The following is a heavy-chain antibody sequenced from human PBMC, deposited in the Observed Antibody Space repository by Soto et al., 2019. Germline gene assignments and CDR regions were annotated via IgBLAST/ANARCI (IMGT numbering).Heavy chain of an antibody. V-gene: IGHV4-39*01. CDR3: ARLEFPHGSGNYYYYYGMDV. CDR2: IYYSGST. J-gene: IGHJ6*02. CDR1: GGPIISGSYC. D-gene: IGHD3-10*01. Sequence: SETRSPTGPVPGGPIISGSYCWGWIRKPPGKGLGGIGSIYYSGSTYYNPSLKSRVTISVDTSKNQFPLKLSSVTAAETAVYYCARLEFPHGSGNYYYYYGMDVWGQGTTVTVSS.